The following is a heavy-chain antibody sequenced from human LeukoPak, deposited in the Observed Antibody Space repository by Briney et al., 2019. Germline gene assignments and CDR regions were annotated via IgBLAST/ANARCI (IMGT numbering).Heavy chain of an antibody. D-gene: IGHD3-10*01. J-gene: IGHJ4*02. CDR1: GGSISSGGYY. V-gene: IGHV4-31*03. CDR2: IYYSGST. Sequence: SETLSLTCTVSGGSISSGGYYWSWIRQHPGKGLEWIGYIYYSGSTYYNPSLKSRVTISVDTSKNQFSLKLSSVTAADTAVYYCARMVRGVMDPRFDYWGQGTLVTVSS. CDR3: ARMVRGVMDPRFDY.